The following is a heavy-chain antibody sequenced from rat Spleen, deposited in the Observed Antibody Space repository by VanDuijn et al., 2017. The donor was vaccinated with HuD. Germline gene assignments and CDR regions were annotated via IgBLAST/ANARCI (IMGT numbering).Heavy chain of an antibody. CDR1: GFTFSDYY. J-gene: IGHJ4*01. CDR3: ARHDGGYSEYVMDA. Sequence: EVQLVESGGGPVQPGRSLKLSCAASGFTFSDYYMAWVRQAPTEGLEWVASISTNGGNIYHRDSVKGRFTISRDNAKSTLYLQMDSLRSEDTATYYCARHDGGYSEYVMDAWGQGASVTVSS. V-gene: IGHV5-25*01. D-gene: IGHD1-11*01. CDR2: ISTNGGNI.